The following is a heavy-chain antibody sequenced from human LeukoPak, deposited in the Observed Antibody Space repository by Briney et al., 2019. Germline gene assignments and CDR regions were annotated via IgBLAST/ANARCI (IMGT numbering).Heavy chain of an antibody. J-gene: IGHJ4*02. CDR3: VRGTGY. Sequence: GGSLRLSCSVSGFTFSTYVMRWVRQAPGKGLEYVSAISSNGDNTYYADSVKGRFTISRDNSKNTLYLQMSSLRADDTAVYYCVRGTGYRGQGTLVTVSS. CDR1: GFTFSTYV. CDR2: ISSNGDNT. V-gene: IGHV3-64D*06.